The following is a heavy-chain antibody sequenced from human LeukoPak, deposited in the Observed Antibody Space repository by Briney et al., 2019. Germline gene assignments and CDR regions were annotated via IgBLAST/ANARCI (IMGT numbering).Heavy chain of an antibody. CDR3: AREDSGYDLLRYYYYGMDV. J-gene: IGHJ6*04. Sequence: GRSLRLSCAASGFTFSSYAMHWVRQAPGKGLEWVAVISYDGSNKYYADSVKGRFTISRDNSKNTLYLQMNSLRAEDTAVYYCAREDSGYDLLRYYYYGMDVWGKGTAVTVSS. V-gene: IGHV3-30*04. CDR2: ISYDGSNK. CDR1: GFTFSSYA. D-gene: IGHD5-12*01.